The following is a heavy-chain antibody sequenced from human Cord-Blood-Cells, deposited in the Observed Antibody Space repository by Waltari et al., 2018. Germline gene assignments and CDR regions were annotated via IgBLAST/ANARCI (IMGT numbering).Heavy chain of an antibody. CDR2: INHSGST. V-gene: IGHV4-34*01. CDR3: ARADWYGDYDY. D-gene: IGHD4-17*01. J-gene: IGHJ4*02. Sequence: QVQLQQWGAGLLKPSETLSLTCAVYGGSFSGYYWIWIRQPPGKGLEWIGEINHSGSTNYNPSLKSRVTISVDTSKNQFSLKLSSVTAADTAVYYCARADWYGDYDYWGQGTLVTVSS. CDR1: GGSFSGYY.